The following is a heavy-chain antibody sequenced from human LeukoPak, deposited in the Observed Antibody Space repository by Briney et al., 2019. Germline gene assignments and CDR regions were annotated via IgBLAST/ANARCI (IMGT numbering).Heavy chain of an antibody. V-gene: IGHV3-23*01. J-gene: IGHJ4*02. Sequence: GGSLRLSCAASGFTFSSYAMSWVREAPARGREWVSSLRGNGDTFYADSVKGRFTLSRDDSRNTVYLQLNNLRVEDTAVYYCATGGRYSLLDYWGQGTLVTVSS. CDR2: LRGNGDT. D-gene: IGHD5-18*01. CDR3: ATGGRYSLLDY. CDR1: GFTFSSYA.